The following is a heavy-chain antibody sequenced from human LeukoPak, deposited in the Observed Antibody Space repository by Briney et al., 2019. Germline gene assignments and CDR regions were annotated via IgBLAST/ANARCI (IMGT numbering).Heavy chain of an antibody. Sequence: PSETLSLTCAVYGGSFSGYYWSWIRQPPGEGLEWIGEINHSGSTNYNPSLKSRVTISVDTSKNQFSLKLSSVTAADTAVYYCARPHLGRTIAFDYWGQGTLVTVSS. CDR1: GGSFSGYY. CDR3: ARPHLGRTIAFDY. J-gene: IGHJ4*02. D-gene: IGHD1-7*01. V-gene: IGHV4-34*01. CDR2: INHSGST.